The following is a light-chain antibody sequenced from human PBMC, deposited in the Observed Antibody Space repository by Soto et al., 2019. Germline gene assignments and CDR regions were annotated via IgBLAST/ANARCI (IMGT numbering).Light chain of an antibody. V-gene: IGLV2-14*01. J-gene: IGLJ1*01. Sequence: LTQPASVSGSPGQSITISCTGTSSDVGGYNYVSWYQQHPGKAPKLMIYEVSNRPSGVSNRFSGSKSGNTASRTISGLQAEDEADYYCSSYTSSSTYVFGTGTKVTVL. CDR2: EVS. CDR3: SSYTSSSTYV. CDR1: SSDVGGYNY.